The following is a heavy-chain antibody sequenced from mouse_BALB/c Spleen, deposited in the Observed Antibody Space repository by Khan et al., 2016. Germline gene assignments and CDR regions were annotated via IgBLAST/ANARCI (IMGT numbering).Heavy chain of an antibody. D-gene: IGHD1-1*01. J-gene: IGHJ3*01. CDR2: ISYDGSN. CDR1: GYSITSGYY. Sequence: EVKLEESGPGLVKPSQSLSLTCSVTGYSITSGYYWNWIRQFPGNKLEWMGYISYDGSNNYNPSLKNRISITRNTSKNQFFLKLNSVTTEDTATYYCAIYYYGSSFAYWGQGTLVTVSA. V-gene: IGHV3-6*02. CDR3: AIYYYGSSFAY.